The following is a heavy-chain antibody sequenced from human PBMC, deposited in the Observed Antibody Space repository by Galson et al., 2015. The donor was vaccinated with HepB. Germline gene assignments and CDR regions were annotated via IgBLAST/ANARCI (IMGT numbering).Heavy chain of an antibody. Sequence: SLRLSCAASGIGFSSHGMHWVRQAPGKGLEWVSVIWYDGSKKYYTQSVEGRFTISRDNSKNTLYLQMNSLRAEDTAEYYCARYYGDYAAFDIWGHGTMVTVSS. V-gene: IGHV3-33*01. J-gene: IGHJ3*02. CDR2: IWYDGSKK. D-gene: IGHD4-17*01. CDR1: GIGFSSHG. CDR3: ARYYGDYAAFDI.